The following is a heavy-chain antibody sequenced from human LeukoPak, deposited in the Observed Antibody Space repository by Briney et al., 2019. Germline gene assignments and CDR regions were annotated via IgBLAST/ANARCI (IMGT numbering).Heavy chain of an antibody. Sequence: PETLSLTCTVSGGSISSYYWSWIRQPPGKGLEWIGYIYYRGSTNYNPSLKSRVTISVDTSKNQFSLKLSSVTAADTAVYYCARRGADDYGDYGFDYWGQGTLVTVSS. CDR1: GGSISSYY. CDR3: ARRGADDYGDYGFDY. D-gene: IGHD4-17*01. J-gene: IGHJ4*02. V-gene: IGHV4-59*08. CDR2: IYYRGST.